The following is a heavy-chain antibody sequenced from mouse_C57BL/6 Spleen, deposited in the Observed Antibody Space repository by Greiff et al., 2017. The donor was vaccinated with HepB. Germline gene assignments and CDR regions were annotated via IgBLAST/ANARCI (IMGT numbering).Heavy chain of an antibody. J-gene: IGHJ2*01. D-gene: IGHD1-1*01. CDR1: GFSLTSYG. V-gene: IGHV2-5*01. CDR2: IWRGGST. CDR3: AKQGENYGSSLYFDY. Sequence: VQRVESGPGLVQPSQSLSITCTVSGFSLTSYGVHWVRQSPGKGLEWLGVIWRGGSTDYNAAFMSRLSITKDNSKSQVFFKMNSLQADDTAIYYCAKQGENYGSSLYFDYWGQGTTLTVSS.